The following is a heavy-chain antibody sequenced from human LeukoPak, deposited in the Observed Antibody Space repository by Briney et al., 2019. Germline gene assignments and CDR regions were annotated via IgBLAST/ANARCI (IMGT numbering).Heavy chain of an antibody. D-gene: IGHD6-13*01. CDR2: IRSDGSNK. V-gene: IGHV3-30*02. CDR3: AKDRRIVAVGPRRTLKNCLDP. J-gene: IGHJ5*02. Sequence: GGSLRLSCAGSGFSFSSYGMHWVRQPPGKGLEWMAFIRSDGSNKYYADSVKGRFTISRDNSKNTLYLQMKSLRAEDTAVYYCAKDRRIVAVGPRRTLKNCLDPWGQGTLVTVSS. CDR1: GFSFSSYG.